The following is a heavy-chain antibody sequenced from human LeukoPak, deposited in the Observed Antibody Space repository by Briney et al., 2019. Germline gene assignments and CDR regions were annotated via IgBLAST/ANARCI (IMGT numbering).Heavy chain of an antibody. Sequence: KSSETLSLTCAVYGGSFSGYYWSWIRQPPGKGLEWIGEINHSGSTNYNPSLKSRVTISVDTSKNQFSLKLSSVTAADTAVYYCVRIAARRRWEGFAKEEIDYWGQGTLVTVSS. V-gene: IGHV4-34*01. CDR1: GGSFSGYY. CDR2: INHSGST. CDR3: VRIAARRRWEGFAKEEIDY. J-gene: IGHJ4*02. D-gene: IGHD6-6*01.